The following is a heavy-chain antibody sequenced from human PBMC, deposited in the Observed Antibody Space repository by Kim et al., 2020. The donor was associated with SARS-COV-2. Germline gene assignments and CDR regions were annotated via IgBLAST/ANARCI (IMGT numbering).Heavy chain of an antibody. CDR2: INPNSGGT. CDR1: GYTFTGYY. CDR3: ARVKQVGATPFDY. J-gene: IGHJ4*02. V-gene: IGHV1-2*02. Sequence: ASVKVSCKASGYTFTGYYMHWVRQAPGQGLEWMGWINPNSGGTNYAQKFQGRVTTTRDTSISTAYMELSRLRSDDTAVYYCARVKQVGATPFDYWGQGTLVTVSS. D-gene: IGHD1-26*01.